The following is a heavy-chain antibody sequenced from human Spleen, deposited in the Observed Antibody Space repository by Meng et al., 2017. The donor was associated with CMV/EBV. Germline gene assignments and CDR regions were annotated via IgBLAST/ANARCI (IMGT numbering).Heavy chain of an antibody. CDR1: EFTFSSYA. D-gene: IGHD2-2*01. J-gene: IGHJ4*02. CDR3: ARSPIVVVPAGLFDY. V-gene: IGHV3-30*04. Sequence: GESLKISCAASEFTFSSYAMHWVRQAPGEGLEWVAVISYDGSNKYYADSVKGRSTISRDNSKNTLYLQMNSLRAEDTAVYYCARSPIVVVPAGLFDYWGQGTLVTVSS. CDR2: ISYDGSNK.